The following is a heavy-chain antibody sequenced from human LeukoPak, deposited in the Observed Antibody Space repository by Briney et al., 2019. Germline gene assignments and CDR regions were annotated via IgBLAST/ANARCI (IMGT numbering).Heavy chain of an antibody. CDR1: GGSFSGYY. J-gene: IGHJ5*02. Sequence: PSETLSLTCAVYGGSFSGYYWSWIRQPPGKGLEGIGEINHSGSTNYNPSLKSRVTISVDTSKNQFSLKLSSVTAADTAVYYCARGKYYDFWSGYFPLLWYNWFDPWGQGTLVTVSS. CDR2: INHSGST. V-gene: IGHV4-34*01. D-gene: IGHD3-3*01. CDR3: ARGKYYDFWSGYFPLLWYNWFDP.